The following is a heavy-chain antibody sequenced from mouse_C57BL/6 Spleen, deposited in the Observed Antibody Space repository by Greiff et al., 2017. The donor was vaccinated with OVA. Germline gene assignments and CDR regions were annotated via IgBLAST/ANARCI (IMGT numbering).Heavy chain of an antibody. Sequence: EVQVVESGGDLVKPGGSLKLSCAASGFTFSSYGMSWFRQTPDKRLEWVATISSGGSYTYYPDSVKGRFTISSDNAKNTLYLQMSSLKSEDTAMYYCASYYGSRGAMDYWGQGTSVTVSS. D-gene: IGHD1-1*01. CDR2: ISSGGSYT. CDR3: ASYYGSRGAMDY. V-gene: IGHV5-6*01. CDR1: GFTFSSYG. J-gene: IGHJ4*01.